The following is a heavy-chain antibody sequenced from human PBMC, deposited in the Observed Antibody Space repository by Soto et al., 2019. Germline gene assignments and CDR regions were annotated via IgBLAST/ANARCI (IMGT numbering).Heavy chain of an antibody. CDR3: ARGLIYCSGGSCYSPPIDP. J-gene: IGHJ5*02. CDR1: GGSFSGYY. CDR2: INHSGST. V-gene: IGHV4-34*01. Sequence: PSETLSLTCAVYGGSFSGYYWSWIRQPPGKGLEWIGEINHSGSTNYNPSLKSRVTISVDTSKNQFSLKLSSVTAADTAVYYCARGLIYCSGGSCYSPPIDPWGRGTLVTVSS. D-gene: IGHD2-15*01.